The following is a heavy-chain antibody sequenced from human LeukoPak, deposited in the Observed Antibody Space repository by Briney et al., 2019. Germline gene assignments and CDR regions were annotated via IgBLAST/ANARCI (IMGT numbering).Heavy chain of an antibody. J-gene: IGHJ4*02. Sequence: SETLSLTCTVSRGSLSSYYWSWIRQPPGKGLEWIGYIYYSGSTNYNPSIQSRVTISVDTSKNQFSLKLSSVTAADTAVYCCARHCSGGSCYQGNYFDYWGQGTLVTVSS. CDR2: IYYSGST. CDR3: ARHCSGGSCYQGNYFDY. CDR1: RGSLSSYY. D-gene: IGHD2-15*01. V-gene: IGHV4-59*08.